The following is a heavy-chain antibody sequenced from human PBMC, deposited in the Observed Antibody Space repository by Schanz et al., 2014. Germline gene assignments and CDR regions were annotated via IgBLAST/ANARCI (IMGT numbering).Heavy chain of an antibody. V-gene: IGHV3-74*01. D-gene: IGHD1-1*01. CDR2: IKSDGSST. CDR3: ARDRRNADLDY. J-gene: IGHJ4*02. CDR1: GFTFSSYW. Sequence: DVQLVESGGGLVQPGGSLRLSCAASGFTFSSYWMHWVRQVPGKGLVWVSRIKSDGSSTSYADSVKGRFTISRDNAKNSLYLEMNSLRAEDTALYYCARDRRNADLDYWGQGTLVTVSS.